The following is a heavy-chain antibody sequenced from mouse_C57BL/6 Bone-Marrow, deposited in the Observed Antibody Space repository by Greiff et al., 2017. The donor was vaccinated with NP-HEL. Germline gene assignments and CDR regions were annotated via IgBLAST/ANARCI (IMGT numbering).Heavy chain of an antibody. D-gene: IGHD2-2*01. CDR1: GFTFSSYA. J-gene: IGHJ4*01. CDR3: ARGPMVTTDYYAMDY. Sequence: EVKLMESGGGLVKPGGSLKLSCAASGFTFSSYAMSWVRQTPEKRLEWVATISDGGSYTYYPDNVKGRFTISRDNAKNNLYLQMSHLKSEDTAMYYCARGPMVTTDYYAMDYWGQGTSVTVSS. V-gene: IGHV5-4*03. CDR2: ISDGGSYT.